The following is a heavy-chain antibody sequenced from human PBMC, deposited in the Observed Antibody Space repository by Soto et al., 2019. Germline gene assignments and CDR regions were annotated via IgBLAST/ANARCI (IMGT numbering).Heavy chain of an antibody. CDR3: ARGGVVVDLRVKYDYGLDS. J-gene: IGHJ6*02. CDR1: GGTFSSYV. CDR2: IIPIFGTT. V-gene: IGHV1-69*12. Sequence: QVQLVQSGAEVKKPGSSVKVSCKASGGTFSSYVINWVRQAPGEGLEWMGGIIPIFGTTNYAQKFQGRATITADGSTRTAYLDLSGLRSEDTAVYYCARGGVVVDLRVKYDYGLDSWGQGTSVTVSS. D-gene: IGHD2-15*01.